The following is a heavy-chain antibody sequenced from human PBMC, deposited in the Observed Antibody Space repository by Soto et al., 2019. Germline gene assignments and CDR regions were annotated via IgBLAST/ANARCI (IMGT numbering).Heavy chain of an antibody. CDR1: GGSISSGGYY. CDR2: IYNSGST. J-gene: IGHJ5*02. Sequence: PSETLSLTCTVSGGSISSGGYYWSWIRQHPGKGLEWIGYIYNSGSTNYNPSLKSRVTISVDTSKNQFSLKVNSVTAADTAVYYCARRAVVAVTGSLDNWLDPWGQGILVTVSS. CDR3: ARRAVVAVTGSLDNWLDP. D-gene: IGHD2-21*01. V-gene: IGHV4-61*08.